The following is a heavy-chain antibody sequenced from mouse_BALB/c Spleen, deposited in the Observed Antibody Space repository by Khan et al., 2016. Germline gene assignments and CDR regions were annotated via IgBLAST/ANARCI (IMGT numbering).Heavy chain of an antibody. CDR1: GYTFTDYS. CDR3: ARSGRNGWFAY. CDR2: INTETGEP. V-gene: IGHV9-2-1*01. D-gene: IGHD2-1*01. J-gene: IGHJ3*01. Sequence: QIQLVQSGPELKKPGETVKISCKASGYTFTDYSMHWVKQAPGKGLKWMGWINTETGEPTYADDFKGRFTFSLETSASTAYLQINTLKNEDTATYFCARSGRNGWFAYWGQGTLVTVSA.